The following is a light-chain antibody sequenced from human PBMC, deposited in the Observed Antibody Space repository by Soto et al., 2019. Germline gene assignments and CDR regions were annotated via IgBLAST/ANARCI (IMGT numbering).Light chain of an antibody. CDR3: SSYAGSNNLV. CDR2: EVT. Sequence: QSALTQPHSASGSPGQSATISCTGTSSDVGGYNSVSWYQQYPGKAPKLMIYEVTKRPSGVPNRFSGSRSGNTASLTVSGLQAEDEADYYCSSYAGSNNLVFSGGTKLTVL. V-gene: IGLV2-8*01. CDR1: SSDVGGYNS. J-gene: IGLJ2*01.